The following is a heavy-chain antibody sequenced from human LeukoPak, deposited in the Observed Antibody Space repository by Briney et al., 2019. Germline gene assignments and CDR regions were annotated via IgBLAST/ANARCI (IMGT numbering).Heavy chain of an antibody. CDR1: GYSFTSYW. J-gene: IGHJ4*02. V-gene: IGHV5-51*01. D-gene: IGHD6-19*01. CDR2: IYPGDSNT. Sequence: GESLKTSCKGSGYSFTSYWIGWVRQMPGKGLEWMGIIYPGDSNTRYSPSFQGQVTISADKSISTAYLQWSSLKASDTAMYYCARPVAVADLIYWGQGTLVTVSS. CDR3: ARPVAVADLIY.